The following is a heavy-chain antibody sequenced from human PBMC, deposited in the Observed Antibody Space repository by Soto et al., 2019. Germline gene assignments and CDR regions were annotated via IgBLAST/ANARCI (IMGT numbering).Heavy chain of an antibody. Sequence: HPGGSLRLSCAASGFTLSSYWMHWVRQAPGKGLVWVSRINSDGSTTRYADSVRGRFTISRDNAKNTLYLQMSSLSAEDTAVYYCVRYSDRGEPGKPNFDYWGQGALVTVSS. CDR2: INSDGSTT. D-gene: IGHD1-26*01. CDR3: VRYSDRGEPGKPNFDY. V-gene: IGHV3-74*01. CDR1: GFTLSSYW. J-gene: IGHJ4*02.